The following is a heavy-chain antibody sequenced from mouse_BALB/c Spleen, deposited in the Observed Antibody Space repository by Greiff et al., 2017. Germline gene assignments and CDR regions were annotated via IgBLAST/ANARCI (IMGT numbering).Heavy chain of an antibody. D-gene: IGHD2-3*01. CDR2: IDPANGNT. V-gene: IGHV14-3*02. J-gene: IGHJ1*01. CDR1: GFNIKDTY. CDR3: AREDGFDV. Sequence: EVQGVESGAELVKPGASVKLSCTASGFNIKDTYMHWVKQRPEQGLEWIGRIDPANGNTKYDPKFQGKATITADTSSNTAYLQLSSLTSEDTAVYYCAREDGFDVWGAGTTVTVSS.